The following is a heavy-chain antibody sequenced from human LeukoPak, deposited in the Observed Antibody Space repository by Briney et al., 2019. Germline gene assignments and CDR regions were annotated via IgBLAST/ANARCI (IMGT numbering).Heavy chain of an antibody. V-gene: IGHV4-30-4*01. CDR2: IFYRGST. CDR1: GGSISNDDYY. J-gene: IGHJ4*02. D-gene: IGHD1-26*01. Sequence: PSQTLSLTCTVSGGSISNDDYYWTWIRQSPGEGLEWIGYIFYRGSTYYSPSLKSRLTISVDTSKNQFSMKLTSVTAADTAIYFCARDQRSSGSNIFDYWGQGTLVTVSS. CDR3: ARDQRSSGSNIFDY.